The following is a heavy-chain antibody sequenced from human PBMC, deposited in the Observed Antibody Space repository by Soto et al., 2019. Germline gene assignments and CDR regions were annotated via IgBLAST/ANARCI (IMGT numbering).Heavy chain of an antibody. V-gene: IGHV3-72*01. CDR3: VRATFFSDTSGYTRCIDF. CDR1: GFILSEDS. D-gene: IGHD3-22*01. Sequence: GGSLRLSCAGSGFILSEDSIDWVRPAPGKGREWVGRARNRPHNDSTNYAPTVKGRFTTTTDTSKNSAYLQMNSLKSDDTAVYYCVRATFFSDTSGYTRCIDFWGQGTLVTVSS. CDR2: ARNRPHNDST. J-gene: IGHJ4*02.